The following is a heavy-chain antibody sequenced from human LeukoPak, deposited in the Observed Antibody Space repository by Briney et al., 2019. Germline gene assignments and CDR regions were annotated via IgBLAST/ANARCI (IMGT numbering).Heavy chain of an antibody. J-gene: IGHJ4*02. CDR2: INGDGSST. CDR1: GYSFTSYW. CDR3: ARGASTIPFDY. D-gene: IGHD5-24*01. Sequence: GESLRISCKGSGYSFTSYWISWVRQAPGKGLVWVSRINGDGSSTSYADSVKGRFTISRDNAKNTLYMQMNSLRAEDTAVYYCARGASTIPFDYWGQGTLVTVSS. V-gene: IGHV3-74*01.